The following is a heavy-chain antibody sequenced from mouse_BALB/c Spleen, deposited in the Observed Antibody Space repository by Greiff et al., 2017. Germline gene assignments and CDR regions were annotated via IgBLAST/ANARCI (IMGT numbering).Heavy chain of an antibody. J-gene: IGHJ2*01. Sequence: VKLQESGAELLKPGASVKLSCKASGYTFTSYYMYWVKQRPGQGLEWIGEINPSNGGTNFNEKFKSKATLTVDKSSSTAYMQLSSLTSEDSAVYYCTKGWSYFDYRGQGTTLTVSS. CDR3: TKGWSYFDY. CDR2: INPSNGGT. CDR1: GYTFTSYY. D-gene: IGHD2-3*01. V-gene: IGHV1S16*01.